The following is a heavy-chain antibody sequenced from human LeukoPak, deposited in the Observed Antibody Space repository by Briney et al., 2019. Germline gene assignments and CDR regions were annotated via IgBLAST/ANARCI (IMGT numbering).Heavy chain of an antibody. CDR2: IYTSGST. CDR3: ASQGYSSGWYNPYAFDI. V-gene: IGHV4-4*09. Sequence: SETLSLTCTVSGGSISSYYWSWIRQPPGKGLEWIGYIYTSGSTNYNPSLKSRVTISVDTSKNQFSLKLSSATAADTAVYYCASQGYSSGWYNPYAFDIWGQGTMVTVSS. CDR1: GGSISSYY. J-gene: IGHJ3*02. D-gene: IGHD6-19*01.